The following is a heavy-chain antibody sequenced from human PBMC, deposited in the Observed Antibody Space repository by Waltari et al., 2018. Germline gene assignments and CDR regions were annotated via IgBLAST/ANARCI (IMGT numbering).Heavy chain of an antibody. Sequence: EVQLVESGGGLVKPGGALRLSCAASGFTFSSYSMKWVRQAPGKGLEWVSSISSSSSYIYYADSVKGRLTISRDNAKNSLYLQRNSLRAEDTAVYYCARGRSGSGRQLDYWGQGTLVTVSS. J-gene: IGHJ4*02. V-gene: IGHV3-21*03. D-gene: IGHD3-10*01. CDR3: ARGRSGSGRQLDY. CDR2: ISSSSSYI. CDR1: GFTFSSYS.